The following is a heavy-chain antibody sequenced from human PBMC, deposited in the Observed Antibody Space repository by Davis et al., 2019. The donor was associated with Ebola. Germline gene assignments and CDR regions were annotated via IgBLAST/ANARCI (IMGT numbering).Heavy chain of an antibody. D-gene: IGHD3-22*01. V-gene: IGHV5-51*01. Sequence: GESLKISCKGSGYSFSTQWVGWVRQMPGKGLEWMGIIYPDDSDTRYSPSFQGQVTISADKSISTAYLQWSSLKASDTAMYYCARPSRYYDSSGYFYTGGFDYWGQGTLVTVSS. CDR1: GYSFSTQW. CDR3: ARPSRYYDSSGYFYTGGFDY. J-gene: IGHJ4*02. CDR2: IYPDDSDT.